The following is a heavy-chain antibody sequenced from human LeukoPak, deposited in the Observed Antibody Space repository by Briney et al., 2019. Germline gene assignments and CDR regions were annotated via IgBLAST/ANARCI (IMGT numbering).Heavy chain of an antibody. V-gene: IGHV4-59*01. CDR3: ARMSYEYVWGGFDY. CDR2: IYDTGST. CDR1: VGSISSYY. Sequence: SETLSLTCTVSVGSISSYYWSWIRQPPGKGLEWIGYIYDTGSTNYNPSLKSRVTVSVDTYKNQFSLKLSSVTAADTAVYYCARMSYEYVWGGFDYWGQGTLVTVSP. J-gene: IGHJ4*02. D-gene: IGHD3-16*01.